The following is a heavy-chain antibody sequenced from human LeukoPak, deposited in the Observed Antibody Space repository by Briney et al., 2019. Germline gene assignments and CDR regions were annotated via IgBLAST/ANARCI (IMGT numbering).Heavy chain of an antibody. CDR1: GFTFSDYA. CDR3: AKSSLPENYYYYGMDV. CDR2: ISASGIAT. Sequence: GGSTRLSCAASGFTFSDYALSWVRQAPGMGPECVSAISASGIATYYAESVKGRFSISRDNSRSSLYLQMNSLRADDTAVYYCAKSSLPENYYYYGMDVRGQGTTVTVSS. V-gene: IGHV3-23*01. J-gene: IGHJ6*02.